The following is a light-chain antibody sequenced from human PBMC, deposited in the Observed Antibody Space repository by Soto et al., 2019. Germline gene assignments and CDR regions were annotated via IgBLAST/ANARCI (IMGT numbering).Light chain of an antibody. CDR3: MLAIYIPWP. J-gene: IGKJ1*01. CDR1: QSLLHSDGKAY. CDR2: EVS. Sequence: SLSIIPGQTASISCKSSQSLLHSDGKAYFYWYVQKAGQAPQPLIYEVSNRFSGVPERFSGSGSRTDFTLKISRVEADDVGIYYCMLAIYIPWPFGQGT. V-gene: IGKV2-29*03.